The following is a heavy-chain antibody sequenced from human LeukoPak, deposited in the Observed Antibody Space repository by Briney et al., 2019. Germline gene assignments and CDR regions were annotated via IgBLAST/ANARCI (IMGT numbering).Heavy chain of an antibody. V-gene: IGHV3-48*03. D-gene: IGHD3-22*01. CDR1: GFTFSSYE. J-gene: IGHJ3*02. Sequence: GGSLRLSCAASGFTFSSYEMDWVRQAPGKGLEWVAYISSGGGTIYYADSVRGRSTISRDNAKNSLYLQMNSLRAEDTAVYYCAKEFTPESSGFDAFDIWGQGTMVTVSS. CDR3: AKEFTPESSGFDAFDI. CDR2: ISSGGGTI.